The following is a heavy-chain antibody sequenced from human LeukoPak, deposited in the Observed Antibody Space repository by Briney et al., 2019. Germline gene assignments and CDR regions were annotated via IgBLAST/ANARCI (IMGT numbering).Heavy chain of an antibody. J-gene: IGHJ3*02. CDR2: IYYSGST. D-gene: IGHD4-17*01. CDR1: GGSISSSSYY. Sequence: PSETLSLTCTVSGGSISSSSYYWGWIRQPPGKGLEWIGSIYYSGSTYYNPSLKSRVTISVDTSKNQFSLKLSSVTAADTAVYYCASLYGDYVQGLGGTDAFDIWGQGTMVTVSS. CDR3: ASLYGDYVQGLGGTDAFDI. V-gene: IGHV4-39*01.